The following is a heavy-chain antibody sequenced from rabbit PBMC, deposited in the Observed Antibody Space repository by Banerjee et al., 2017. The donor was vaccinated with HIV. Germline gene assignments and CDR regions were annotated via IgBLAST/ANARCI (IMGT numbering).Heavy chain of an antibody. CDR2: IVAGSSGIT. J-gene: IGHJ4*01. V-gene: IGHV1S45*01. Sequence: QQQLEESGGGLVKPGGTLTLTCKASGIDFSSYYYMCWVRQAPGKGLVWIGCIVAGSSGITDYASWAKGRFTISKTSSTTVTLQMTSLTAADTATYFCARDGSGGDGWAFDLWGQGTLVTVS. CDR1: GIDFSSYYY. D-gene: IGHD1-1*01. CDR3: ARDGSGGDGWAFDL.